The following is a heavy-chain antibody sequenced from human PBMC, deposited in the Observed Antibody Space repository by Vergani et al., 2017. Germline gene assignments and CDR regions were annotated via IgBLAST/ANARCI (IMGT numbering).Heavy chain of an antibody. CDR2: IYPGDSDT. J-gene: IGHJ5*02. V-gene: IGHV5-51*03. CDR1: GYSFTSYW. Sequence: EVQLVQSGAEAKKPGESLKISCKGSGYSFTSYWIGWVRQMPGKGLEWMGIIYPGDSDTRYSPSFQGQVTISADKSISTAYLQWSSLKASDTAMYYCARLWDSSSSDPNWFDPWGQGTLVTVSS. CDR3: ARLWDSSSSDPNWFDP. D-gene: IGHD6-6*01.